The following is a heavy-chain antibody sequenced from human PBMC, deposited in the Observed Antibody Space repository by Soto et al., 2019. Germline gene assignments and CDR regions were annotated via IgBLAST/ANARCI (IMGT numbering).Heavy chain of an antibody. Sequence: LRLSCAASGFTFTNYWMSWVRQAPGKGLEWVANIKQDGSEKYYADSAKGRFIISRDNAKTSLYLQMNSLRAEDTAVYYCAKEERYCSGGSCYFFDYWGQGTLVTVSS. V-gene: IGHV3-7*04. CDR2: IKQDGSEK. CDR3: AKEERYCSGGSCYFFDY. D-gene: IGHD2-15*01. J-gene: IGHJ4*02. CDR1: GFTFTNYW.